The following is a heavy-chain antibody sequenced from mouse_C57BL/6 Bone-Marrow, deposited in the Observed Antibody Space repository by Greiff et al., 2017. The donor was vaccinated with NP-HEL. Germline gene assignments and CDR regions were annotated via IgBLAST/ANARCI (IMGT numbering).Heavy chain of an antibody. D-gene: IGHD2-4*01. CDR1: GYTFTDYY. CDR3: ALYDYDYAMDY. CDR2: IYPGSGNT. Sequence: VQLQQSGAELVRPGASVKLSCKASGYTFTDYYINWVKQRPGQGLEWIARIYPGSGNTYYNEKFKGKATLTAEKSSSTAYMQLSSLTSEDSAVYFCALYDYDYAMDYWGQGTSVTVSS. V-gene: IGHV1-76*01. J-gene: IGHJ4*01.